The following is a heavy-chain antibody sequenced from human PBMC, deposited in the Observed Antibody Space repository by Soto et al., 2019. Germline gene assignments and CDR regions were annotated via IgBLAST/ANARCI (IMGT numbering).Heavy chain of an antibody. J-gene: IGHJ3*02. CDR2: IWYDGSNK. CDR3: ARDRVSSSWTKDAFDI. CDR1: GFTFSSYG. Sequence: QVQLVESGGGVVQPGRSLRLSCAASGFTFSSYGMHWVRQAPGKGLEWVAVIWYDGSNKYYADSVKGRFTISRDTSTNTLYLQMNSLRAEDTAVYYCARDRVSSSWTKDAFDIWGQGTMVTVSP. D-gene: IGHD6-13*01. V-gene: IGHV3-33*01.